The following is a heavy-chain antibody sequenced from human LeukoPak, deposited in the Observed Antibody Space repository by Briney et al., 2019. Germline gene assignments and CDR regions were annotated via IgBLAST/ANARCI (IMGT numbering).Heavy chain of an antibody. V-gene: IGHV3-11*01. CDR1: GFTFSDYY. D-gene: IGHD3-22*01. CDR2: ISSSGSTI. J-gene: IGHJ6*02. CDR3: AREGERYYDSSGYYYYYYYGMDV. Sequence: GGSLRLSCAASGFTFSDYYMSWIRQAPGKGLEWVSNISSSGSTIYYADSVKGRFTISRDNAKNSLYLQMNSLRAEDTAVYYCAREGERYYDSSGYYYYYYYGMDVWGQGTTVTVSS.